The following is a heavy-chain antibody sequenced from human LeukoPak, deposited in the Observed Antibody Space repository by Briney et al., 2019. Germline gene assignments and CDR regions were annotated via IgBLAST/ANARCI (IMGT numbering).Heavy chain of an antibody. J-gene: IGHJ4*02. CDR3: ARLRFLEWLPHPFDY. CDR1: GGSISSTDYY. Sequence: SETLSLTCTVSGGSISSTDYYWGWIRQAPGKGLEWIGSIHYRGNIHFNPSLKSRVTISLDTSKNQFSLKLSSVTAADTAVYYCARLRFLEWLPHPFDYWGQGTLVTVSS. V-gene: IGHV4-39*07. CDR2: IHYRGNI. D-gene: IGHD3-3*01.